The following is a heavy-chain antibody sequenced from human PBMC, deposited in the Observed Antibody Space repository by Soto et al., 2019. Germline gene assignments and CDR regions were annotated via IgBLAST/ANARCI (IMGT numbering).Heavy chain of an antibody. J-gene: IGHJ4*02. Sequence: PSETLSLTCAVSGGSISSDNWWTWVRQPPGKGLEWIGEIYHSGSTNYNPSLKSRVIISLDKSKNQSSLKLSSVTAADTAVYYCASLYDTSGYYDYWGQGTLVTVSS. D-gene: IGHD3-22*01. CDR1: GGSISSDNW. CDR3: ASLYDTSGYYDY. V-gene: IGHV4-4*02. CDR2: IYHSGST.